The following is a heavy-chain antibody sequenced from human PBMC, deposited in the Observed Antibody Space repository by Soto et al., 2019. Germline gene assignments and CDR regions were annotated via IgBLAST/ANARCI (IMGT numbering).Heavy chain of an antibody. Sequence: QVQLVESGGGVVQPGRSLRLSCAASGFTFSSYGMHWVRQAPGKGLEWVAVISYDGSNKYYADSVKGRFTISRDNSKNTRYLQMNSLRAEDTAVYYCAIGGRGYSSGWPFDYWGQGTLVTVSS. CDR3: AIGGRGYSSGWPFDY. D-gene: IGHD6-19*01. CDR1: GFTFSSYG. CDR2: ISYDGSNK. J-gene: IGHJ4*02. V-gene: IGHV3-30*03.